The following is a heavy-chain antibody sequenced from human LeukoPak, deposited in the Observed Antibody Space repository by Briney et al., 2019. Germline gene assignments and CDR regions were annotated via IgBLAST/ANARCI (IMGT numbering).Heavy chain of an antibody. D-gene: IGHD3-3*01. CDR1: GFTLGHYW. V-gene: IGHV3-33*08. J-gene: IGHJ6*02. Sequence: GGSLRLSCVASGFTLGHYWMTWVRQAPGKGLEWVAVIWYDGSNKYYADSVKGRFTISRDNSKNTLYLQMNSLRAEDTAVYYCARGRDYDFWSGYYIYVYYYGMDVWGQGTTVTVSS. CDR3: ARGRDYDFWSGYYIYVYYYGMDV. CDR2: IWYDGSNK.